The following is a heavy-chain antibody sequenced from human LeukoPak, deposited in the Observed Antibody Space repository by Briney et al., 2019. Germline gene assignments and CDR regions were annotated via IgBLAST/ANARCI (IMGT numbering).Heavy chain of an antibody. J-gene: IGHJ4*02. CDR1: GGSISSYY. Sequence: NASETQSLTCTVSGGSISSYYWSWIRQPPGKGLEWIGYIYYSGSTNYNPSLKSRVTISVDTSKNQFSLKLSSVTAADTAVYYCARDREGYFDYWGQGTLVTVSS. CDR2: IYYSGST. V-gene: IGHV4-59*01. CDR3: ARDREGYFDY. D-gene: IGHD1-26*01.